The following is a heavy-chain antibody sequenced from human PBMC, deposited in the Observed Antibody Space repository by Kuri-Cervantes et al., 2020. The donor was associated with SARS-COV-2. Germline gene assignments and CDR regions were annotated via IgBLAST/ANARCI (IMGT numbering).Heavy chain of an antibody. Sequence: SETLSLTCKVSGGSVSSGSYFWSWIRQPPGNGLEWIGYTYDSGSTNYNPSLKSRVTISVDTSKNQFSLKLRSVTAADTAVYYCARGGPPYYYDSSGYRAYFQHWGRGALVTVSS. CDR2: TYDSGST. J-gene: IGHJ1*01. CDR1: GGSVSSGSYF. CDR3: ARGGPPYYYDSSGYRAYFQH. V-gene: IGHV4-61*01. D-gene: IGHD3-22*01.